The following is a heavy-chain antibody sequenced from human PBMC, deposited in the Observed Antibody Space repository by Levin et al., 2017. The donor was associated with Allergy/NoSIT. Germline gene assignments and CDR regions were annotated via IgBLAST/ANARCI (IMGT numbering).Heavy chain of an antibody. CDR2: INPNSGDT. CDR3: AIAVTGTRGMELDY. J-gene: IGHJ4*02. V-gene: IGHV1-2*02. Sequence: ASVKVSCKASGYRFTGQYMHWVRQAPGQGLEWMGWINPNSGDTNYAQKFQGRVTMTRDTSISTAYMELSRVRSDDTAVYFCAIAVTGTRGMELDYWGQGTLVTVSS. D-gene: IGHD6-19*01. CDR1: GYRFTGQY.